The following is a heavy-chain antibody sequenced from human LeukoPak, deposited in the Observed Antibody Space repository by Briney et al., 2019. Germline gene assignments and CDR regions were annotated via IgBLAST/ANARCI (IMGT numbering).Heavy chain of an antibody. CDR2: ISSGVSTI. Sequence: GGSLRLSCAASGFIFSEYSMNWVRQAPGKGLEWGSYISSGVSTIYYADSVRGRFTISRDNAKKSLYLQMNSLRDEDTAVYYCVRGEATAVVPGCDYWGQGILVTVSS. CDR3: VRGEATAVVPGCDY. V-gene: IGHV3-48*02. J-gene: IGHJ4*02. CDR1: GFIFSEYS. D-gene: IGHD5-18*01.